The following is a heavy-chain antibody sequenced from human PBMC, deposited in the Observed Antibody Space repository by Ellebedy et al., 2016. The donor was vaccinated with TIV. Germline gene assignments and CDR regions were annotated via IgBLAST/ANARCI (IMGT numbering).Heavy chain of an antibody. CDR2: ISYIGTT. CDR3: AGTGSGDFYKWFDP. D-gene: IGHD3-3*01. J-gene: IGHJ5*02. V-gene: IGHV4-59*01. Sequence: SETLSLXXTVSRGSTNTSYWTWIRQPPGKGLEWIGQISYIGTTTYNPSLTGRVTISEDTSKNQIYLKLTSVTAADTAVYYCAGTGSGDFYKWFDPWGQGTLVTVSS. CDR1: RGSTNTSY.